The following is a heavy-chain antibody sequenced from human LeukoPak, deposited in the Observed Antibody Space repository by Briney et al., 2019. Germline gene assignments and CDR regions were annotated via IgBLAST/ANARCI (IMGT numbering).Heavy chain of an antibody. CDR3: ARDLPDYDILTGYTYYYYGMDV. D-gene: IGHD3-9*01. CDR1: GYTFTSYG. J-gene: IGHJ6*04. V-gene: IGHV1-18*04. CDR2: INAYNGNT. Sequence: GASVKVSCKASGYTFTSYGISWVRQAPGQGLEWMGWINAYNGNTNYAQKLQGRVTVTTDTYTSTAYMELRSLRSDDTAVYYCARDLPDYDILTGYTYYYYGMDVWGKGTTVTVSS.